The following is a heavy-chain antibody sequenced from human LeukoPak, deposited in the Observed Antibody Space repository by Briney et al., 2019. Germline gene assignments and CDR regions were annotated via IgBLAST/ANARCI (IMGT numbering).Heavy chain of an antibody. V-gene: IGHV4-59*12. CDR2: FYYSGST. CDR1: GGSISSYY. D-gene: IGHD2-2*01. Sequence: SETLSLTCTVSGGSISSYYWSWIRQPPGKGLEWIGYFYYSGSTNYNPSLKSRVTMSVDTSKNQFSLKLSSVTAADTAVYYCAREGGHYCSSTSCSMEISYWGQGTLVTVSS. CDR3: AREGGHYCSSTSCSMEISY. J-gene: IGHJ4*02.